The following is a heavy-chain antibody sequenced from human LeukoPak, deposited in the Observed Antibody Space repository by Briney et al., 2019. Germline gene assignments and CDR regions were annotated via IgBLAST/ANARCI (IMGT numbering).Heavy chain of an antibody. CDR3: ARGPLDISSTFDY. D-gene: IGHD6-6*01. J-gene: IGHJ4*02. CDR2: MNPNSGNT. CDR1: GYTFTSYD. Sequence: VASVKVSCKASGYTFTSYDINLVRQATGQGLEWMGWMNPNSGNTGYAQKFQGRVTMTRNTSVSTAYMELSSLRSEDTAVYYCARGPLDISSTFDYWGQGTLVTVSS. V-gene: IGHV1-8*01.